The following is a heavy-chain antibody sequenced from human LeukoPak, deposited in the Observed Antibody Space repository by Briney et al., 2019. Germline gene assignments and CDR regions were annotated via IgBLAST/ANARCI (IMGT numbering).Heavy chain of an antibody. CDR2: IYYSGST. CDR3: TRHLPGATWFDP. Sequence: SETLSLTCTVSGGSISSYYWSWIRQPPGKGLEWIGYIYYSGSTNYNPSLKSRVTMSVDTSKNQFSLRLTSVTAADTAVYYCTRHLPGATWFDPWGQGTQVTVSS. D-gene: IGHD1-26*01. CDR1: GGSISSYY. J-gene: IGHJ5*02. V-gene: IGHV4-59*08.